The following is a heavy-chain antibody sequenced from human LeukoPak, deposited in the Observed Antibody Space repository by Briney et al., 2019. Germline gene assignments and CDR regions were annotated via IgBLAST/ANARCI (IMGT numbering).Heavy chain of an antibody. CDR2: IFYSGHS. Sequence: PSETLSLTCSVPGGFNSRYYWSWVRQPLGKGLEWLGHIFYSGHSNYNASLTSRISMSVDTSKAQFSLELASVIAADTAVYYCARIDPLGFFDQWGPGILVTVSS. CDR3: ARIDPLGFFDQ. J-gene: IGHJ4*02. V-gene: IGHV4-59*12. D-gene: IGHD6-25*01. CDR1: GGFNSRYY.